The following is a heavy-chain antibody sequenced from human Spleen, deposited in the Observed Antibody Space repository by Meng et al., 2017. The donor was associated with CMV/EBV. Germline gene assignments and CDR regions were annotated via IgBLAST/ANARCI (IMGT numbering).Heavy chain of an antibody. CDR3: ARALGSYYVFWSNYYHFDY. CDR1: SFRRVY. Sequence: SFRRVYCSWLRPPPGKGLEWVGEIDHSWSTNYDPSLKSRVTISRDTSKTQFSLKLRSVTAADTAVYYCARALGSYYVFWSNYYHFDYWGQGTLVTVSS. CDR2: IDHSWST. D-gene: IGHD3-3*01. J-gene: IGHJ4*02. V-gene: IGHV4-34*01.